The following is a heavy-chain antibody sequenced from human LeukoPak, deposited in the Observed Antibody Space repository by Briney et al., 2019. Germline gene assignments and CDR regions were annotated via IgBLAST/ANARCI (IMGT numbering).Heavy chain of an antibody. J-gene: IGHJ3*02. CDR2: FDPENGDI. D-gene: IGHD1-26*01. CDR1: EYSLTELS. Sequence: ASVKVSCKVSEYSLTELSMHWVLQAPGKGLEWMGGFDPENGDILYAQKFQGRVTMTEDTSTDTAYMELSSLRSEDTAVYYCAKSSRSGRGDDAFDIWGQGTMVTVSS. V-gene: IGHV1-24*01. CDR3: AKSSRSGRGDDAFDI.